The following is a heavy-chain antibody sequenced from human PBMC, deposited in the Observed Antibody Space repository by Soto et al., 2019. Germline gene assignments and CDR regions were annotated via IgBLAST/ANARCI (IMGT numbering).Heavy chain of an antibody. Sequence: EVQLVETGGGLIQPGGSLRLSCAASGFTVSSNYMSWVRQAPGKGLEWVSVIYSGGSTYYADSVKGRFTISRDNSKNKLYLQMNSLRAEDTAVYYCARDYCSGGSCYSEDYYYGMDVWGQGTTVTVSS. CDR1: GFTVSSNY. V-gene: IGHV3-53*02. CDR2: IYSGGST. CDR3: ARDYCSGGSCYSEDYYYGMDV. J-gene: IGHJ6*02. D-gene: IGHD2-15*01.